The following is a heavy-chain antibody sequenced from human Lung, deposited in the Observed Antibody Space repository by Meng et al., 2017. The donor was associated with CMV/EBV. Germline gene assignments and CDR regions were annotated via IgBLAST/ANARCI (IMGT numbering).Heavy chain of an antibody. CDR2: ININTGNP. CDR1: GYPFTSSS. CDR3: ARGNGWRFDY. V-gene: IGHV7-4-1*01. D-gene: IGHD6-19*01. Sequence: VRRLQSWSGWKKPGDSVKVSCQAAGYPFTSSSMNWVRHAPGQGLEWMGWININTGNPTYAQGFTGRFVFSLDTSVSTAYLQIDSLKADDTAVYYCARGNGWRFDYWGQGTLVTVSS. J-gene: IGHJ4*02.